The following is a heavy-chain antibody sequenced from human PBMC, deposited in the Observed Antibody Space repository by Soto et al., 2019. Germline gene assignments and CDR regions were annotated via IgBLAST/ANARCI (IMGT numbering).Heavy chain of an antibody. V-gene: IGHV1-69*01. CDR1: GGTFSSYA. CDR2: IIPIFGTA. J-gene: IGHJ2*01. D-gene: IGHD3-22*01. Sequence: QVQLVQSGAEVKKPGSSVKVSCKASGGTFSSYAISWVRQAPGQGLEWMGGIIPIFGTANYAQKLQGRVTITADESTSTAYMELSSLRSEDTAVYYCATQEGEMYYDSSYWYFDLWGRGTLVTVSS. CDR3: ATQEGEMYYDSSYWYFDL.